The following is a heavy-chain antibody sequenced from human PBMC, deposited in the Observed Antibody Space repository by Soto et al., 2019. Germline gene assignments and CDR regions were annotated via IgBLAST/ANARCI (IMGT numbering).Heavy chain of an antibody. J-gene: IGHJ4*02. CDR1: GFTFSSYA. Sequence: PGGSLRLSCAASGFTFSSYAMSWVRQAPGKGLEWVSAISGSGGSTYYADSVKGRFTISRDNSKNTLYLQMNSLRAEDTAVYYCAKQGVADYYDSSGPYRFDYWGQGTLVTVSS. V-gene: IGHV3-23*01. D-gene: IGHD3-22*01. CDR2: ISGSGGST. CDR3: AKQGVADYYDSSGPYRFDY.